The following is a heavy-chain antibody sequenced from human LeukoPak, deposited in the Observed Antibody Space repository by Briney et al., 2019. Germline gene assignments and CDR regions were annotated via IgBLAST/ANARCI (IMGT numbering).Heavy chain of an antibody. V-gene: IGHV4-34*01. J-gene: IGHJ3*02. CDR1: GGSFSGYY. CDR3: ASSSLRGSDAFDI. Sequence: SETLSLTCAVYGGSFSGYYWSWIRQPPGKGLEWIGEINHSGSTNYNPSLKSRVTISVDTSKNQFSLQLNSVTPEDTAVYYCASSSLRGSDAFDIWGQGTMVTVSS. D-gene: IGHD3-16*01. CDR2: INHSGST.